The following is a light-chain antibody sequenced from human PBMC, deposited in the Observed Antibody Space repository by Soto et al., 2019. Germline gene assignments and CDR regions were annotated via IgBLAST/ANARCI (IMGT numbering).Light chain of an antibody. J-gene: IGLJ2*01. CDR2: EVS. CDR3: SSYAGSNNFVV. Sequence: QSALTQSPSASGSPGQSVTISCTGTSSDVGDYNYVSWYQHHPGKAPKLMIYEVSKRPSGVPDRFSGSKSGNTASLTVSGLQADDEADYYCSSYAGSNNFVVFGGGTKVTVL. V-gene: IGLV2-8*01. CDR1: SSDVGDYNY.